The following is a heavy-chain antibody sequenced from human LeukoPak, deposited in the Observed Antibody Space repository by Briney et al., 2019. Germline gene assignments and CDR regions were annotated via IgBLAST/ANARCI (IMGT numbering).Heavy chain of an antibody. Sequence: SETLSLTCTVSGASISSYYWSWIRQPPGKGLEWIGYIYYSGSTNSNPSLKSRVTISLDTSKNHFSLKLSSVTAADTAVYYCARDNYGSGSLWFDPWGQGTLVSVSS. CDR3: ARDNYGSGSLWFDP. J-gene: IGHJ5*02. CDR2: IYYSGST. D-gene: IGHD3-10*01. V-gene: IGHV4-59*01. CDR1: GASISSYY.